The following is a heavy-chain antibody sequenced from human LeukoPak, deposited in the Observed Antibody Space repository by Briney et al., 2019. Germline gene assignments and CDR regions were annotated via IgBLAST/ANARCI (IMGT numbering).Heavy chain of an antibody. Sequence: PSETLSLTCAVSGYSISSGYYWGWIRQPPGKGLEWIGSIFFSGSTYYNPSLKSRAAISVDSSKNQFSLKLSSVTAADTAFYYCARHVEIAVAGPIEYWGQGTLVPVSS. D-gene: IGHD6-19*01. CDR2: IFFSGST. J-gene: IGHJ4*02. V-gene: IGHV4-38-2*01. CDR3: ARHVEIAVAGPIEY. CDR1: GYSISSGYY.